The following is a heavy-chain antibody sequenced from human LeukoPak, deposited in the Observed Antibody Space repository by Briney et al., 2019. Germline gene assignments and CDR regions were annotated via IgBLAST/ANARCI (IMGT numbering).Heavy chain of an antibody. D-gene: IGHD3-22*01. CDR1: GFTLSIYE. J-gene: IGHJ3*02. CDR3: TRANTSGYGPGAFDI. V-gene: IGHV3-48*03. CDR2: IISSGTSK. Sequence: PGGSLRLSYAPSGFTLSIYEMSLVREAPGKGLEWMAYIISSGTSKNYADSVKGRFTISRDDAKNSLYLQMSSLRAEGTAVYHCTRANTSGYGPGAFDIWGQGTMVTVSS.